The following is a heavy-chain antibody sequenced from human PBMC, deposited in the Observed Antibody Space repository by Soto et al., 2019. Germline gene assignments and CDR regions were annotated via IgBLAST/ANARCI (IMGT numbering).Heavy chain of an antibody. CDR3: ARVLRYFDWLLNHDAFDI. CDR1: GGSISSSKW. J-gene: IGHJ3*02. Sequence: PXETLDITLAVSGGSISSSKWWSWVRQPPGKGLEWIGEIYHIGSTNYNPSLKGRVTISVDKSKNQFSLKLSSVTAADTAVYYCARVLRYFDWLLNHDAFDIWGQGTMVTVSS. D-gene: IGHD3-9*01. CDR2: IYHIGST. V-gene: IGHV4-4*02.